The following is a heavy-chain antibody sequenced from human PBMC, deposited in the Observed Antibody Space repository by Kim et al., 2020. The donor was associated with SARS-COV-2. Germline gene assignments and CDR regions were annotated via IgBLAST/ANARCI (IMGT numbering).Heavy chain of an antibody. Sequence: VKGRFTISRYNAKNSLYLQLNSLRAEDTAVYYCASIAAAGPDYYYYYGMDVWGQGTTVTVSS. CDR3: ASIAAAGPDYYYYYGMDV. J-gene: IGHJ6*02. D-gene: IGHD6-13*01. V-gene: IGHV3-11*06.